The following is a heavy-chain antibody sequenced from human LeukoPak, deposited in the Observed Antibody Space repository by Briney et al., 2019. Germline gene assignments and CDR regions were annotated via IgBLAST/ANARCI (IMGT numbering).Heavy chain of an antibody. CDR2: ISGSGGNT. CDR1: GFTFSTYA. D-gene: IGHD6-13*01. CDR3: AKEGYSSTWYPDY. Sequence: GGSLRLSCAASGFTFSTYAMSWVRQAPGKGLEWVSAISGSGGNTYYADSVKGRFTISRDNSKNTLYLQVNSLRAEDTAVYYCAKEGYSSTWYPDYWGQGTLVTVSS. J-gene: IGHJ4*02. V-gene: IGHV3-23*01.